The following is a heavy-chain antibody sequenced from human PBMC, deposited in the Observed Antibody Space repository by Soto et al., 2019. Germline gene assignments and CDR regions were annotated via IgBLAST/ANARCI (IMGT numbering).Heavy chain of an antibody. Sequence: SETLSLTCTVSGGSISSGGYYWSWIRQHPGKGLEWIGYIYYSGSTYYNPSLKSRVTISVDTSKNQFSLKLSSVTAADTAVYYCAIYVLETVYDFWSGYYQFDYWGQGTLVTVSS. CDR2: IYYSGST. CDR1: GGSISSGGYY. D-gene: IGHD3-3*01. V-gene: IGHV4-31*03. J-gene: IGHJ4*02. CDR3: AIYVLETVYDFWSGYYQFDY.